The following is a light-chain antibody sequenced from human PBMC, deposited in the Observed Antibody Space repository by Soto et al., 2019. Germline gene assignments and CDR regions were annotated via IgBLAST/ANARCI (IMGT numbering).Light chain of an antibody. Sequence: QLVLTQSSSASAALGSSVKLTCTLSSGHSSYTIAWHQQQPGKAPRFLMKVEGSGSYNKGSGVPDRFSGSSSGADRCLTISNLQFEDEADYYCETWASNTRVFGGGTTLPVL. CDR3: ETWASNTRV. CDR1: SGHSSYT. V-gene: IGLV4-60*02. CDR2: VEGSGSY. J-gene: IGLJ2*01.